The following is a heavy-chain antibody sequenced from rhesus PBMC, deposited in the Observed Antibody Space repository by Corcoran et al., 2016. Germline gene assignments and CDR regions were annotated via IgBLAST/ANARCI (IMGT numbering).Heavy chain of an antibody. D-gene: IGHD3-3*01. Sequence: QVQLQESGPGLVKPSETLSLTCAVSGGSISDDSYWSWIRQPPGTGLEWIGYLFGSGGGTNYSPSLIKRVSISIDTSKNQFSLRLSSVTAADTALYYCAERRGQFLEWSHYDNWGQGVLVTVSS. CDR3: AERRGQFLEWSHYDN. CDR2: LFGSGGGT. CDR1: GGSISDDSY. V-gene: IGHV4-106*01. J-gene: IGHJ4*01.